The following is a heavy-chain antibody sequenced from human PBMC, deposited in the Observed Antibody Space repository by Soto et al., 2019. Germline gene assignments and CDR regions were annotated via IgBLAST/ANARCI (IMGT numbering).Heavy chain of an antibody. J-gene: IGHJ4*02. CDR2: ISGSGGST. CDR1: GLMFSRYA. V-gene: IGHV3-23*01. D-gene: IGHD2-15*01. Sequence: GGSLRLSCAASGLMFSRYAMSWVRQAPGKGLEWVSAISGSGGSTHYADSVKGRFTISRDNSKNTLSLQMNSLRAEDTAVYYYAKDPLPYCSGGSCYGSNYFDYWGQGTLVTVSS. CDR3: AKDPLPYCSGGSCYGSNYFDY.